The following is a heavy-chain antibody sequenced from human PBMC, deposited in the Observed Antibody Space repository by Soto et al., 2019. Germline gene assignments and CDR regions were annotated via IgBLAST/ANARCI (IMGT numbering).Heavy chain of an antibody. D-gene: IGHD6-13*01. Sequence: PRLSCAASGFTVSSNYMSWVRQAPGKGPEWVSVIYSGGSTYYADSVKGRFTISRDNSKNTLYLQMNSLRAEDTAVYYCATKATGGSSWYPTAYWGQGTLVTVSS. CDR1: GFTVSSNY. CDR3: ATKATGGSSWYPTAY. J-gene: IGHJ1*01. V-gene: IGHV3-53*01. CDR2: IYSGGST.